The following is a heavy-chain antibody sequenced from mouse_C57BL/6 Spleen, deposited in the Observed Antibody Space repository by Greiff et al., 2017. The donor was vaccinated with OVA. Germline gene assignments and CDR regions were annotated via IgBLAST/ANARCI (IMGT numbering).Heavy chain of an antibody. D-gene: IGHD1-1*01. Sequence: QVQLQQPGAELVKPGASVKLSCKASGYIFTSYWMHWVKQRPGQGLEWIGMIHPNSGSTNYNEKFKSKAILTVDKSSSTAYMQLSSLTSEDSAVYYCASLYCSSYYYAMDYWGQGTSVTVSS. J-gene: IGHJ4*01. CDR3: ASLYCSSYYYAMDY. CDR2: IHPNSGST. V-gene: IGHV1-64*01. CDR1: GYIFTSYW.